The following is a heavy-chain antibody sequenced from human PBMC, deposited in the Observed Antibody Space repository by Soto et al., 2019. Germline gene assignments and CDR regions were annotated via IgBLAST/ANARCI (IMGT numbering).Heavy chain of an antibody. V-gene: IGHV3-21*01. CDR1: GFTFSSYS. CDR2: ISSSSSYI. D-gene: IGHD3-3*01. CDR3: ARAYDFWSGYYAPGY. J-gene: IGHJ4*02. Sequence: LRLSCAASGFTFSSYSMNWVRQAPGKGLEWVSSISSSSSYIYYADSVKGRFTISRDNAKNSLYLQMNSLRAEDTAVYYCARAYDFWSGYYAPGYWGQGTLVTVSS.